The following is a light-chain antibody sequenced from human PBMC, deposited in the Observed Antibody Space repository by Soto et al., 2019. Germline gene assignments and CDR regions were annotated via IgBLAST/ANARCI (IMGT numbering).Light chain of an antibody. CDR2: DAS. CDR3: QQYNNWPPT. J-gene: IGKJ1*01. Sequence: EIVMTQSPATLSLSPGERATLSCRASQSVSNNLAWYQQKPGQAPRLLIYDASTRATGIPARFSGSGSGTEFTLTISSLQSEDFAVYYCQQYNNWPPTFGQGTKVEIK. V-gene: IGKV3-15*01. CDR1: QSVSNN.